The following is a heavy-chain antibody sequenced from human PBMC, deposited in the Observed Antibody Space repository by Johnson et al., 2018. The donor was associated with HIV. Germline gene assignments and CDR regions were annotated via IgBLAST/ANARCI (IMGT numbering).Heavy chain of an antibody. CDR3: AKGEGGPIQLWEYAFDI. J-gene: IGHJ3*02. V-gene: IGHV3-25*03. D-gene: IGHD5-18*01. CDR2: VNPNGGST. Sequence: VQLVESGGGLAKPAWSPRLSCAASQFTFSSYYMNCVRQAPGNGLELVGQVNPNGGSTYLIDSGKDRFNTSRDNAKNTLHLQMNSLKTEDTAVYYCAKGEGGPIQLWEYAFDIWGQGTMVTVSS. CDR1: QFTFSSYY.